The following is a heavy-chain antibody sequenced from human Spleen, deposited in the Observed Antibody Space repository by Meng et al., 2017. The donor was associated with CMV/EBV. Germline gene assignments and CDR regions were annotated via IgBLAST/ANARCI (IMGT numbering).Heavy chain of an antibody. CDR2: FDTEAGKT. Sequence: SGYALAELSIHWVRQAPGKGLEWVGGFDTEAGKTVYAQKFQGRVTMTEGTSTDTSYVELSSLRSEDTAVYFCAVWYSGTYYGYYFVYWGQGTVVTVSS. CDR3: AVWYSGTYYGYYFVY. D-gene: IGHD1-26*01. CDR1: GYALAELS. V-gene: IGHV1-24*01. J-gene: IGHJ4*02.